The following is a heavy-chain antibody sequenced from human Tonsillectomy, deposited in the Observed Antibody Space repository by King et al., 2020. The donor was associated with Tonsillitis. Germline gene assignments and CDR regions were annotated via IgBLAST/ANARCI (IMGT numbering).Heavy chain of an antibody. Sequence: VQLVESGGGLIPPGESLRLSCAASGFTFSSYAMSWVRQAPGKGLEWVSTISGSGFDTYYADSVKGRFTISRDNSKNTLYLQMNSLRAEDTALYYCAKDRGGYSGYDYGTGFDYGGQGTLVAVSS. CDR3: AKDRGGYSGYDYGTGFDY. CDR2: ISGSGFDT. D-gene: IGHD5-12*01. V-gene: IGHV3-23*04. J-gene: IGHJ4*02. CDR1: GFTFSSYA.